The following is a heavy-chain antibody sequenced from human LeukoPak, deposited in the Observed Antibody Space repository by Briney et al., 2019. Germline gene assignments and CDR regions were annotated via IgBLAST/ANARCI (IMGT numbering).Heavy chain of an antibody. CDR3: AKAFLDHDAFDI. V-gene: IGHV3-33*06. CDR1: GFTFSSYG. Sequence: GGSLRLSCAASGFTFSSYGMHWVRQAPGKGLEWVAVIWYDGSNKYYTDSVKGRFTISRDNSKNTLYLQMNSLRAEDTAVYYCAKAFLDHDAFDIWGQGTIVTVS. J-gene: IGHJ3*02. CDR2: IWYDGSNK.